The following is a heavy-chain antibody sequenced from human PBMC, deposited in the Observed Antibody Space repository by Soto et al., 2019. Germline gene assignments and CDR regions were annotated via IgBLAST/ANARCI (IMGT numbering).Heavy chain of an antibody. D-gene: IGHD2-2*01. CDR3: AREGGVFPGIVVVPAAPKRGWFDP. CDR1: GYTFTSYY. CDR2: INPSGGST. V-gene: IGHV1-46*01. J-gene: IGHJ5*02. Sequence: ASVKVSCKASGYTFTSYYMHWVRQAPGQGLEWMGIINPSGGSTSYAQKFQGRVTMTRDTSTSTVYMELSSLRSEDTAVYYCAREGGVFPGIVVVPAAPKRGWFDPWGQGTLVTVSS.